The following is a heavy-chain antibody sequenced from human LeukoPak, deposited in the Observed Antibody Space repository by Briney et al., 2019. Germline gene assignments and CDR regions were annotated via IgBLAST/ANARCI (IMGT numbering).Heavy chain of an antibody. J-gene: IGHJ4*02. Sequence: GGSLRLSCAASGFTFSSYSMNWVSQAPGKGLEWVSYISSSSSTIYYADSVKGRFTISRDNAKNSLYLQMNSLRAEDTAVYYCASFKIAGYWGQGTLVTVSS. V-gene: IGHV3-48*01. CDR2: ISSSSSTI. CDR1: GFTFSSYS. D-gene: IGHD3-22*01. CDR3: ASFKIAGY.